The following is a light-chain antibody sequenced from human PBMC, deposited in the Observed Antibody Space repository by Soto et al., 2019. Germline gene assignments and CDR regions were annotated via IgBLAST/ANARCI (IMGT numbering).Light chain of an antibody. J-gene: IGKJ4*01. V-gene: IGKV1-12*01. Sequence: DIQMTQSPSSVSASVGDRVTITCRVSQGISNWLGWYQQKPGQAPKLLIYSASSLQSGVPSRFSGSGSGTEFSLTISSLQPEDFATYYCQQANSFPLTFGGGTKVEIK. CDR3: QQANSFPLT. CDR1: QGISNW. CDR2: SAS.